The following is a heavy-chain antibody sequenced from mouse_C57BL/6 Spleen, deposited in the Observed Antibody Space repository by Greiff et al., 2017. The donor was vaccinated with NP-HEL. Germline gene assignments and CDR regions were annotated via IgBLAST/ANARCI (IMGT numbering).Heavy chain of an antibody. J-gene: IGHJ3*01. Sequence: DVQLVESGGGLVKPGGSLKLSCAASGFTFSDYGMHWVRQAPEKGLEWVAYISSGSSTIYYADTVKGRFTISRDNAKNTLFLQMTSLRSEDTAMYYCARPGDGSFWFAYWGQGTLVTVSA. CDR3: ARPGDGSFWFAY. CDR1: GFTFSDYG. CDR2: ISSGSSTI. D-gene: IGHD2-3*01. V-gene: IGHV5-17*01.